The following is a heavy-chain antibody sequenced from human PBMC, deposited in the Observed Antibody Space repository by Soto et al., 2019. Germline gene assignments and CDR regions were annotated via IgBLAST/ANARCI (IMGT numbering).Heavy chain of an antibody. CDR1: GGSISSGDYY. Sequence: SETLSLTCTVSGGSISSGDYYWSWIRQPPGKGLEWIGYIYYSGSTYYNPSLKSRVTISVDTSKNQFSLKLSSVTAADTAVYYYARDQVGGSVTIPYGMDVWGQGTTVTV. V-gene: IGHV4-30-4*01. CDR2: IYYSGST. J-gene: IGHJ6*02. D-gene: IGHD3-16*01. CDR3: ARDQVGGSVTIPYGMDV.